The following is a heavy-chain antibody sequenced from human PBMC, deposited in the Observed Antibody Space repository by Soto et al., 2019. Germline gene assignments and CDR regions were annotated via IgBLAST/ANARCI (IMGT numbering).Heavy chain of an antibody. CDR3: AKDRYKFSSSLRSRYFDY. D-gene: IGHD1-20*01. Sequence: EVQLLESGGGLVQRGGSLRLSCAASGFPFRSYVMAWVRQAPGKGLEWVSGISGGGSNTFYADSVKGRFTISRDNSKDPLLLQMNSLGTEDTAVYYCAKDRYKFSSSLRSRYFDYWGQGIGVTVSS. J-gene: IGHJ4*02. CDR2: ISGGGSNT. CDR1: GFPFRSYV. V-gene: IGHV3-23*01.